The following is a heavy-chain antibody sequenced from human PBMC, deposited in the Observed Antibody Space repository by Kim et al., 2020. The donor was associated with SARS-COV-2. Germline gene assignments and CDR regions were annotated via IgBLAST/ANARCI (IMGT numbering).Heavy chain of an antibody. V-gene: IGHV4-31*02. J-gene: IGHJ4*02. D-gene: IGHD3-3*01. CDR3: ARVFVATIFGVVVDY. Sequence: PSLKSRVTISVDTSKNQFSLKLSSVTAADTAVYYCARVFVATIFGVVVDYWGQGTLVTVSS.